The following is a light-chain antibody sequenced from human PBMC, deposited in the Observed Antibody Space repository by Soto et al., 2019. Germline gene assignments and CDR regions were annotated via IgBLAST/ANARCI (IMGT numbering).Light chain of an antibody. V-gene: IGKV3-15*01. Sequence: EIVMTQSPATLSVSPGERATLSCRARRSVSSNLAWYQQKPGQAPRLLIYGASTRAIGIPARFSGSGSGTEFTLTISRLQSEDLGVYYCQQYNNGWTFGQGTKMDIK. CDR1: RSVSSN. CDR3: QQYNNGWT. CDR2: GAS. J-gene: IGKJ1*01.